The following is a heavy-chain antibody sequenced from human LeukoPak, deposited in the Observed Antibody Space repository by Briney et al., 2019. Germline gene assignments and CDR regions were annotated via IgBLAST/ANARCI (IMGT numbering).Heavy chain of an antibody. D-gene: IGHD3-22*01. CDR2: VDYRGTT. V-gene: IGHV4-59*08. Sequence: SETLSLTCTVSGGSISPYYWSWIRQPPGKGLEWIGYVDYRGTTNYNPSLKSRVTISVDTSKSQFSLRVTSVTAADTAVYCCARSPDSSDYYFYFDYWGQGALVPVSS. CDR1: GGSISPYY. CDR3: ARSPDSSDYYFYFDY. J-gene: IGHJ4*02.